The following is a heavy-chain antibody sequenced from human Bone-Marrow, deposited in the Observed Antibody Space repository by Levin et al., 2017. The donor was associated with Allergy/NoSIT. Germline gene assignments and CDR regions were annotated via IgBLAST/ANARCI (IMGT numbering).Heavy chain of an antibody. CDR3: AKDSTDAKDHDLYCTNGVCYPSNWFDP. CDR2: ISGSGGST. J-gene: IGHJ5*02. Sequence: GGSLRLSCAASGFTFSSYAMSWVRQAPGKGLEWVSAISGSGGSTYYADSVKGRFTISRDNSKNTLYLQMNSLRAEDTAVYYCAKDSTDAKDHDLYCTNGVCYPSNWFDPWGQGTLVTVSS. V-gene: IGHV3-23*01. D-gene: IGHD2-8*01. CDR1: GFTFSSYA.